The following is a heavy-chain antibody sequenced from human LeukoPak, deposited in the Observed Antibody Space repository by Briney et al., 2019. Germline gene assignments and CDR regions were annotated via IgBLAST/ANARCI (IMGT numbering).Heavy chain of an antibody. CDR1: GYTFTSYY. Sequence: GASVKVSCKESGYTFTSYYMQWVGQAPGQGGEWMGIINTSGGRTKYAQRVQGRVSMNRDTSNNTVYMDLNRQRYEDRAMYLCARGYYDSSGYYPVLGYWGQGTLVTVSS. CDR3: ARGYYDSSGYYPVLGY. CDR2: INTSGGRT. V-gene: IGHV1-46*01. J-gene: IGHJ4*02. D-gene: IGHD3-22*01.